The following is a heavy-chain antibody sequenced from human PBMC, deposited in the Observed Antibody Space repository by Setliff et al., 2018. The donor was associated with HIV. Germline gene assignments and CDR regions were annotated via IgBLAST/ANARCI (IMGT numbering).Heavy chain of an antibody. J-gene: IGHJ6*03. CDR2: IYTRGNT. V-gene: IGHV4-4*07. CDR1: GASITSHN. Sequence: SETLSLTCSVSGASITSHNWSWIRQAAGKGLEWIGRIYTRGNTNDNPPLRSRVTMSVDTSKNQFSLKVTSVTAADTAVYYCTRDLWGDDYYYNNMDVWGKGTTVTVSS. D-gene: IGHD2-21*02. CDR3: TRDLWGDDYYYNNMDV.